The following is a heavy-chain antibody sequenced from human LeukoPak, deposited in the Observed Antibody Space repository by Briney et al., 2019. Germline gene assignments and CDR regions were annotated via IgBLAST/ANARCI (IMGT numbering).Heavy chain of an antibody. CDR3: ARDLAYSNYVGILDY. D-gene: IGHD4-4*01. Sequence: GASVKVSCKASGYTFTSYYMHWVRQAPGQGLEWMGIINPSGGSTSYAQKFQGRVTMTRDTSTSTVYMELGSLRSEDTAVYYCARDLAYSNYVGILDYWGQGTLVTVSS. CDR1: GYTFTSYY. V-gene: IGHV1-46*01. J-gene: IGHJ4*02. CDR2: INPSGGST.